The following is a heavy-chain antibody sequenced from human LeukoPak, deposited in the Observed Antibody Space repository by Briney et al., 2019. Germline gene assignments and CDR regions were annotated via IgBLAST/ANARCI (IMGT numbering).Heavy chain of an antibody. CDR1: GISFSSYG. V-gene: IGHV3-23*05. Sequence: PGGSLRLSCAASGISFSSYGMSWVRQAPGKGLEWVSTLSSTGTTFYAGSVEGRFTISRANSENTLYLQMESLRAADTALYYCARVGYSSSWFFFNFWGQGTLVTVSS. J-gene: IGHJ4*02. CDR2: LSSTGTT. CDR3: ARVGYSSSWFFFNF. D-gene: IGHD6-13*01.